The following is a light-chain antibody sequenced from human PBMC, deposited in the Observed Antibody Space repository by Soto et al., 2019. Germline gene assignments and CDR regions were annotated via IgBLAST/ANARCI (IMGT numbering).Light chain of an antibody. CDR2: NSN. Sequence: QAVVTQPPSASGTPGQRVSISCSGSASNIGSSPVNWYQHLPGTAPRLLIYNSNQRPSGVPDRFSGSKSGSSASLAISVLHSDDEADYYCATWDASLNGYVFGTGTQLTVL. V-gene: IGLV1-44*01. J-gene: IGLJ1*01. CDR1: ASNIGSSP. CDR3: ATWDASLNGYV.